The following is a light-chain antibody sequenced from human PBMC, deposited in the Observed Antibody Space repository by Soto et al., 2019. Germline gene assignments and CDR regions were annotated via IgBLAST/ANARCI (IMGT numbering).Light chain of an antibody. CDR1: QSISNR. Sequence: DIQMTQSPSTLSASVGDRVTITCRASQSISNRLACYQQKPGKAPKVLIYDASSLESGVPSRFSGSVSGTEFILNIRSLQPADFASYCCNHYGGMWTFGQGTKVEMK. J-gene: IGKJ1*01. CDR2: DAS. V-gene: IGKV1-5*01. CDR3: NHYGGMWT.